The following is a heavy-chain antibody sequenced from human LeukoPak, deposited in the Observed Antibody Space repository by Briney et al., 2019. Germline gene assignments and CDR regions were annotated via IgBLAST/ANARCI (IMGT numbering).Heavy chain of an antibody. CDR1: GYTFTSYG. Sequence: ASVKVSCKASGYTFTSYGISWVRQAPGQGLEWMGWISAYNGNTNYAQKLQGRVTMTTDTSTSTAYMELRSLRSDDTAVYYCARDRGGSLNRPQTPPPDGGGGDYWGQGTLVTVSS. CDR3: ARDRGGSLNRPQTPPPDGGGGDY. V-gene: IGHV1-18*01. D-gene: IGHD3-10*01. J-gene: IGHJ4*02. CDR2: ISAYNGNT.